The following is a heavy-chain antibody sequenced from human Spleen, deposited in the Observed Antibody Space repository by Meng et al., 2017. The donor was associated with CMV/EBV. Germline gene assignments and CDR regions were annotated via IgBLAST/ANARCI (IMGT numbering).Heavy chain of an antibody. D-gene: IGHD3-16*02. CDR2: IHYSGST. CDR1: GAAISGGGYY. CDR3: ARDVSLAAYFDY. J-gene: IGHJ4*02. V-gene: IGHV4-31*03. Sequence: NVSGAAISGGGYYWSWIRQFPGKGMEWIGYIHYSGSTSYNPSLKSRVIISSDTSKNQFSLRLTSVTAADTAVYYCARDVSLAAYFDYWGQGTLVTVSS.